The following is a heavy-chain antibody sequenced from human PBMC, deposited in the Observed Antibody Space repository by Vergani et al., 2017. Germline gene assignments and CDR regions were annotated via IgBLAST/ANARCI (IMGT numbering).Heavy chain of an antibody. V-gene: IGHV4-61*02. CDR3: ARGRYCSSTSCWYYYYMDV. CDR1: GGSISSGSYY. Sequence: QVQLQESGPGLVKPSQTLSLTCTVPGGSISSGSYYWSWIRQPAGKGLEWIGRIYTSGSTNYNPSLKSRVTISVDTSKNQFSLKLSSVTAADTAVYYCARGRYCSSTSCWYYYYMDVWGKGTTVTVSS. J-gene: IGHJ6*03. CDR2: IYTSGST. D-gene: IGHD2-2*01.